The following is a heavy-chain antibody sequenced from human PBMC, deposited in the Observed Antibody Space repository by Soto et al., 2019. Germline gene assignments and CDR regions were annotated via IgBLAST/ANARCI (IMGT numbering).Heavy chain of an antibody. D-gene: IGHD3-3*01. CDR3: ARDHAITIFGVVIDPPNWFDP. CDR2: ISAYNGNT. CDR1: GYTFTSYG. J-gene: IGHJ5*02. Sequence: ASVKVSCKASGYTFTSYGISWVRQAPGQGLEWMGWISAYNGNTNYAQKLQGRVTMTTDTSTSTAYMELRSLRSDDTAVYYCARDHAITIFGVVIDPPNWFDPWGQGTLVTVSS. V-gene: IGHV1-18*01.